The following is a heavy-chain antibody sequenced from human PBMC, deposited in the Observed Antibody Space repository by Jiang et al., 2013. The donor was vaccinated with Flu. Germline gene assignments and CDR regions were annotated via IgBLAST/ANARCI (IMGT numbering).Heavy chain of an antibody. CDR2: INPSGGST. CDR3: ARYCTNGVCYTVQDGMDV. CDR1: GYTFTSYY. D-gene: IGHD2-8*01. V-gene: IGHV1-46*01. J-gene: IGHJ6*02. Sequence: GAEVKKPGASVKVSCKASGYTFTSYYMHWVRQAPGQGLEWMGIINPSGGSTNYAQKLQGRVTMTTDTSTSTAYMELRSLRSDDTAVYYCARYCTNGVCYTVQDGMDVWGQGTTVTVSS.